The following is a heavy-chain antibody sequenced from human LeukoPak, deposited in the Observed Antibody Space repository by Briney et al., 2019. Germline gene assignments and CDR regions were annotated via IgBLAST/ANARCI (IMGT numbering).Heavy chain of an antibody. J-gene: IGHJ4*02. CDR2: IGGSSTSL. CDR3: AKDLGPGSMATSPGFDY. Sequence: GGSLRLSCAASGFTFSIYAMNWVRQAPGEGLKWVSSIGGSSTSLYYADSLKGRFTISRDNAKTSLYLQMNSLRAEDTALYYCAKDLGPGSMATSPGFDYWGQGTLVTVSS. CDR1: GFTFSIYA. V-gene: IGHV3-21*04. D-gene: IGHD5-24*01.